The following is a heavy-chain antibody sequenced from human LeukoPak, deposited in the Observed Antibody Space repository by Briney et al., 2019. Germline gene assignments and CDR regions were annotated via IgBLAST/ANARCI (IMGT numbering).Heavy chain of an antibody. Sequence: GGSLRLSCAASGFTFSRYGMHWVRQAPGKGLEWVAVISYDGSNKYYADSVKGRFTISRDNSKNTLYLQMNSLRAEDTAVYYCAKKYCGGDCYLDGFDYWGQGTLVTVSS. J-gene: IGHJ4*02. CDR1: GFTFSRYG. D-gene: IGHD2-21*02. CDR3: AKKYCGGDCYLDGFDY. CDR2: ISYDGSNK. V-gene: IGHV3-30*18.